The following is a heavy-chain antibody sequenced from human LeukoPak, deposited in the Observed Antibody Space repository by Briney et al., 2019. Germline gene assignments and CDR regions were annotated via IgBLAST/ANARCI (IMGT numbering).Heavy chain of an antibody. CDR1: GGSISSYY. Sequence: YPSETLSLTCTVSGGSISSYYWSWIRQPPGKGLEWIGYIYYSGSTNYNPSLKSRVTISVDTSKNQFSLKLSSVTAADTAVYYCARQIVVVTATGYDWFDPWGQGTLVTVSS. D-gene: IGHD2-21*02. CDR2: IYYSGST. CDR3: ARQIVVVTATGYDWFDP. J-gene: IGHJ5*02. V-gene: IGHV4-59*01.